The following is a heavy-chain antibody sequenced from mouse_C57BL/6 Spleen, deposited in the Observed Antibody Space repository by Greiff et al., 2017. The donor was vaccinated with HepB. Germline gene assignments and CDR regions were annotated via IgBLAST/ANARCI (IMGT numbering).Heavy chain of an antibody. CDR2: ISSGSSTI. Sequence: EVKLVESGGGLVKPGGSLQLSCAASGFTFSDYGMHWVRQAPEKGLEWVAYISSGSSTIYYADTVKGRFTISRDNAKNTLFLQMTSLRSEDTAMYYCAGAEDGYWFAYWGQGTLVTVSA. D-gene: IGHD2-3*01. CDR1: GFTFSDYG. J-gene: IGHJ3*01. CDR3: AGAEDGYWFAY. V-gene: IGHV5-17*01.